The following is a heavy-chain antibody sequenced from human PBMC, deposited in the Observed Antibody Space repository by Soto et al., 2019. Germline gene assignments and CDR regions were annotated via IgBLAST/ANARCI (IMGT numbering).Heavy chain of an antibody. CDR3: AHIMITYGGVIGLDAFDS. Sequence: QITLKESGPTLVEPTQTLTLTCTFSGFSLDTRTAGVGWIRQPPGKALEGVAIIYWDNDKRYSPSLRSRLAIDKDTSKNQVVLTMTALDPVDTGTYYCAHIMITYGGVIGLDAFDSWGQGTMVTVSS. CDR2: IYWDNDK. V-gene: IGHV2-5*02. J-gene: IGHJ3*02. D-gene: IGHD3-16*02. CDR1: GFSLDTRTAG.